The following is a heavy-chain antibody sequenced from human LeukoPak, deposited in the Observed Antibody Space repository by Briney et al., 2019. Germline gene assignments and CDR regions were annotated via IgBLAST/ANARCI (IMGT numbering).Heavy chain of an antibody. Sequence: GGSLRLSCSASGITFSSYAMHWVRQAPGRGLEYVSAISTNGRSTYYADSVKGRFTISRDNSKNTLYLQMSSLRAEDTAVYYCVKDRDSGYDSLDYWGQGTLVTVSS. CDR3: VKDRDSGYDSLDY. CDR1: GITFSSYA. D-gene: IGHD5-12*01. V-gene: IGHV3-64D*06. J-gene: IGHJ4*02. CDR2: ISTNGRST.